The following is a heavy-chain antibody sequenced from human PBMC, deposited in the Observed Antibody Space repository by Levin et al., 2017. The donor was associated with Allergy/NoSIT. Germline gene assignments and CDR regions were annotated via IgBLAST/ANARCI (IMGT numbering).Heavy chain of an antibody. CDR3: ARDWVRGYSGYDSVAYYFDY. J-gene: IGHJ4*02. D-gene: IGHD5-12*01. CDR1: GGTFSSYA. CDR2: IIPIFGTA. V-gene: IGHV1-69*13. Sequence: VASVKVSCKASGGTFSSYAISWVRQAPGQGLEWMGGIIPIFGTANYAQKFQGRVTITADESTSTAYMELSSLRSEDTAVYYCARDWVRGYSGYDSVAYYFDYWGQGTLVTVSS.